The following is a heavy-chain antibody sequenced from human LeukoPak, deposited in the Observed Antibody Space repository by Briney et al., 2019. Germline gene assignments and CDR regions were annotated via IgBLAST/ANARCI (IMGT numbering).Heavy chain of an antibody. Sequence: GGSLRLSCAASGFSFSSYWMSWVRQAPGKGLEWVSAISGSGGSTYYADSVKGRFTISRDNSKNTLYLQMNSLRAEDTAVYYCANGFVLEWLSTDYWGQGTLVTVSS. CDR1: GFSFSSYW. CDR2: ISGSGGST. J-gene: IGHJ4*02. V-gene: IGHV3-23*01. D-gene: IGHD3-3*01. CDR3: ANGFVLEWLSTDY.